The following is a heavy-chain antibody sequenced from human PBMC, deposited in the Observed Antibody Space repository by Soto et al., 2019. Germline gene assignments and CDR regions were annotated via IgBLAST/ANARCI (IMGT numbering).Heavy chain of an antibody. CDR2: LKEDASGK. Sequence: SRRRSWGACACRLSGFRMNWVRQAPGKGLQWLAILKEDASGKYYVESVQGRLSVSRHNANNSLYLQMDSMRVKDTAAFYCVRGSGFLLEQWGQGTQV. V-gene: IGHV3-7*02. CDR1: ACRLSGFR. CDR3: VRGSGFLLEQ. D-gene: IGHD6-19*01. J-gene: IGHJ4*01.